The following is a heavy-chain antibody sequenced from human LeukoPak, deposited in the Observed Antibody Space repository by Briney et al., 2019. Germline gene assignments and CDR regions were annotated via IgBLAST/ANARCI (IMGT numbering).Heavy chain of an antibody. V-gene: IGHV4-39*01. CDR2: IYYSGST. Sequence: SETLSLTCTVSGGSISSSSYYWGWIRQPPGKGLEWIGSIYYSGSTYYNPSLKSRVTISVDTSKNQFSLRLSSVTAADTAVYYCARLEYMVRGVIYWGQGTLVTVSS. CDR1: GGSISSSSYY. D-gene: IGHD3-10*01. J-gene: IGHJ4*02. CDR3: ARLEYMVRGVIY.